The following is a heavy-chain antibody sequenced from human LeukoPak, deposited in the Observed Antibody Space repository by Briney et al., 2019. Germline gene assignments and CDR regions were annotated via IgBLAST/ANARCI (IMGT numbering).Heavy chain of an antibody. CDR1: GFTLTNYG. V-gene: IGHV3-30*02. Sequence: GGSLRLPCAASGFTLTNYGMHWVRQAPGKGLEWVSFIRFDGSNRYYADSVKGRFTISRDTSKSTLYLQTDRLRSNDTAVYFCARETSGGSYYDLWGRGTLVTVSS. CDR2: IRFDGSNR. J-gene: IGHJ2*01. CDR3: ARETSGGSYYDL. D-gene: IGHD1-26*01.